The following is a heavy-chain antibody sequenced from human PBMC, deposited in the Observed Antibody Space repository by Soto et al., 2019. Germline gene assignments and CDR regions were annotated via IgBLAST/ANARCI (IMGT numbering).Heavy chain of an antibody. CDR2: ISGSGGST. D-gene: IGHD6-13*01. Sequence: GSLRLSCSASGFTFSSYAMSWVRQAPGEGLEWVSAISGSGGSTYYADSVKGRFTISRDNSKNTLYLQMNSLRAEDTAVYYCAKVYSSSWYGVFGYWGQGTLVTVSS. CDR1: GFTFSSYA. V-gene: IGHV3-23*01. J-gene: IGHJ4*02. CDR3: AKVYSSSWYGVFGY.